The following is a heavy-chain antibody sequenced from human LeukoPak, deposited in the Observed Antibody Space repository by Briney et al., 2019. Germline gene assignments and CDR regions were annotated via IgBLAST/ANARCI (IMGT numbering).Heavy chain of an antibody. Sequence: ASETLSLTCAVSGGSISSSGYSWSWIRQPPGKGLEWIGYIYHSGSTYYNPSLKSRVTISVDRSKNQFSLKLSSVTAADTAVYYCARTGTTGWFDPWGQGTLVTVSS. D-gene: IGHD1-1*01. CDR3: ARTGTTGWFDP. CDR2: IYHSGST. J-gene: IGHJ5*02. CDR1: GGSISSSGYS. V-gene: IGHV4-30-2*01.